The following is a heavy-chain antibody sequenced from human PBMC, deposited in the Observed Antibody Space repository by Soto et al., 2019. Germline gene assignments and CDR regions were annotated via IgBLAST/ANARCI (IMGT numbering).Heavy chain of an antibody. D-gene: IGHD3-10*01. CDR3: AKGGHYYGSGSGAAFDI. CDR1: GFTFSSYG. J-gene: IGHJ3*02. Sequence: GGSLRLSCAASGFTFSSYGMHWVRQAPGKGLEWVAVISYDGSNKYYADSVKGRFTISRDNSKNTLYLQMNSLRAEDTAVYYCAKGGHYYGSGSGAAFDIWGQGTMVTVSS. CDR2: ISYDGSNK. V-gene: IGHV3-30*18.